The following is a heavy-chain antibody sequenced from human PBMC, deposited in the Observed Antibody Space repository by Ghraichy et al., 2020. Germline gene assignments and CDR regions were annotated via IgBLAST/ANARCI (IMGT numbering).Heavy chain of an antibody. CDR3: ARAIWRDYCYHVDV. V-gene: IGHV1-3*01. J-gene: IGHJ6*03. CDR2: INAGNGKT. CDR1: GYTFTNHA. D-gene: IGHD1-1*01. Sequence: ASVKVSCKASGYTFTNHASHWVRQAPGQRLEWMGWINAGNGKTSYSQNFQGRVTITRDASASTAYVELSSLTSEDTAVYYCARAIWRDYCYHVDVWGKGTTVTVSS.